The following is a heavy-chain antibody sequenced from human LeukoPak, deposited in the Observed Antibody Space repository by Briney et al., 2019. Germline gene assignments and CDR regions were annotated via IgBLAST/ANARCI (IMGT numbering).Heavy chain of an antibody. V-gene: IGHV3-74*01. CDR2: INTDGSST. CDR1: GFTFSSYW. CDR3: ATFLNGGYSYGTFDY. Sequence: GGSLRLSCAASGFTFSSYWMHWVRQAPGKGLVWVSRINTDGSSTTYADSVKGRFTISRDNAKNTLYLQMNSLRAEETAVYYCATFLNGGYSYGTFDYWGQETLVTVSS. D-gene: IGHD5-18*01. J-gene: IGHJ4*02.